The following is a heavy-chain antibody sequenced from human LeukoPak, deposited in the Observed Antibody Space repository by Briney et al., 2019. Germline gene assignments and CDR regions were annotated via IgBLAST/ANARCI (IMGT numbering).Heavy chain of an antibody. V-gene: IGHV3-21*01. Sequence: GGSLRLSCAASGFTFSSYSMNWVRQAPGKGLEWVSSISSSSSYIYYADSVKGRFTISRDNAKNSLYLQMNSLSAEDTAVYYCARDLSGYGSGSYDIDYWGQGTLVTVSS. D-gene: IGHD3-10*01. CDR3: ARDLSGYGSGSYDIDY. CDR1: GFTFSSYS. CDR2: ISSSSSYI. J-gene: IGHJ4*02.